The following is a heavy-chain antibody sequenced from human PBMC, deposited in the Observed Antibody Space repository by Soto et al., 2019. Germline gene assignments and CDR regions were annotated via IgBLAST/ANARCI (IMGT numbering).Heavy chain of an antibody. V-gene: IGHV3-33*01. Sequence: QVQLVESGGGVVQPGRSLRLSCAASGFTFSNYGMHWVRQAPGKGLEWVAIIWHDGNNKYYADSVRGRFIISRDNSKNRLYLQMNSLRAEETAVYYCASDLVGASDSYGLDVWGQGTPVTVS. CDR2: IWHDGNNK. J-gene: IGHJ6*02. D-gene: IGHD1-26*01. CDR3: ASDLVGASDSYGLDV. CDR1: GFTFSNYG.